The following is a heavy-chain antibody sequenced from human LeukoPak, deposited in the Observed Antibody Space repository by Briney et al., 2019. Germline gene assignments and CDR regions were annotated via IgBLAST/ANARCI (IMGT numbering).Heavy chain of an antibody. CDR1: GFTFSSYA. CDR2: IRSKAYGGTT. D-gene: IGHD3-16*01. Sequence: GGSLRLSCAASGFTFSSYAMSWVRQATGKGLEWVGFIRSKAYGGTTDYAASVKGRFIISRDEFDSIAYLQMNSLKSEDTAVYYCARGSDSNFGARDGFDYWGQGTLVTVSS. V-gene: IGHV3-49*04. J-gene: IGHJ4*02. CDR3: ARGSDSNFGARDGFDY.